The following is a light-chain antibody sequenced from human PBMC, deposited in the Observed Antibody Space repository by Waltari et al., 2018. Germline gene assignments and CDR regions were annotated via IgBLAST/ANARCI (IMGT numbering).Light chain of an antibody. J-gene: IGLJ1*01. CDR1: SSNIGVTV. V-gene: IGLV1-44*01. CDR2: TND. Sequence: QSVLAQPPSVSGPPGQRVTIFCSGGSSNIGVTVVNWYQHLPGTSPRLLIFTNDQRPSGVPDRFSGSKSGTSASLTISGLQSEDEGHYYCAVWDDNLSGVVFGAGTQVTVL. CDR3: AVWDDNLSGVV.